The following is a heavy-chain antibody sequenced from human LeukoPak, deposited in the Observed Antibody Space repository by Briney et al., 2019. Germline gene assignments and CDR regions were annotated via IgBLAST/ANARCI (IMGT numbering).Heavy chain of an antibody. V-gene: IGHV3-21*01. CDR1: GFNLSIYD. J-gene: IGHJ3*02. CDR2: ITVTTTFI. D-gene: IGHD1-1*01. CDR3: ARDLPGELGRGVFDI. Sequence: GGSLRLSCEASGFNLSIYDMNWVRQAPGRGLEWVSSITVTTTFIYYADSVKGRFTISRGNAKNSLYLQMNTLRVEDTAVYYCARDLPGELGRGVFDIWGQGTMVTVSS.